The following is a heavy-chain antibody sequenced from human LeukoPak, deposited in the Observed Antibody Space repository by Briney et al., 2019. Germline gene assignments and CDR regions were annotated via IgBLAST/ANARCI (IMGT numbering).Heavy chain of an antibody. D-gene: IGHD3-22*01. J-gene: IGHJ3*01. CDR3: ARRVSYDRSGYYWYAFDC. V-gene: IGHV4-59*08. CDR2: IYYSWST. CDR1: GGTISSYY. Sequence: SEAPSHPCTVAGGTISSYYWSRIRQPPGKGLEWNGYIYYSWSTNYNPSLKSLVTISVDTSKNPFSQKLSSVTAADTAVYYCARRVSYDRSGYYWYAFDCWGQATIVTASA.